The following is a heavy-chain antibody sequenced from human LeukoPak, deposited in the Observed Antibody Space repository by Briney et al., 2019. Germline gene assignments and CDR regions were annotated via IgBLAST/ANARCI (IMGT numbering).Heavy chain of an antibody. J-gene: IGHJ5*02. Sequence: SETLCLTCAVYGGSFSGYYWSWVHQPPGKGLEWIGEINHSGSTNYNPSLKSRVTISVDTSKNQFSLKLSSVTAADTAVYYCARGAIRAAAKSPWGQGTLVTVSS. CDR1: GGSFSGYY. V-gene: IGHV4-34*01. CDR3: ARGAIRAAAKSP. CDR2: INHSGST. D-gene: IGHD6-13*01.